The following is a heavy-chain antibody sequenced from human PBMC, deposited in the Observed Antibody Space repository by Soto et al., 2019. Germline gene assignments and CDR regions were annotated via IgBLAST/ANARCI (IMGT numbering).Heavy chain of an antibody. CDR1: GFTFSNYA. Sequence: EVQLLESGGDLAQPGGSLRLICAASGFTFSNYAMTWVRQSPGKGLEWVSTITSAGSTFYGDTVKGRFTISRDNSKSTLYLQMNSLGAEDTAVYYCAKTDKFHSQSSGWANRFESWGQGTLVTVS. CDR3: AKTDKFHSQSSGWANRFES. D-gene: IGHD6-19*01. CDR2: ITSAGST. V-gene: IGHV3-23*02. J-gene: IGHJ4*02.